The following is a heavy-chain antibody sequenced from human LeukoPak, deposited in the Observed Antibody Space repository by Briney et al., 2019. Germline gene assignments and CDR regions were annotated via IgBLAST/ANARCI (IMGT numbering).Heavy chain of an antibody. CDR2: ISYDGSNK. CDR3: AKDPAPGDSSAALHY. J-gene: IGHJ4*02. V-gene: IGHV3-30*18. Sequence: GRSLRLSCAASGFTFSSYGMHWVRQAPGKGLEWVALISYDGSNKYYADSVKSRFTVSRDNSKNTLYLQMNSLRAEDTAVYYCAKDPAPGDSSAALHYWGQGTLVTVSS. D-gene: IGHD6-19*01. CDR1: GFTFSSYG.